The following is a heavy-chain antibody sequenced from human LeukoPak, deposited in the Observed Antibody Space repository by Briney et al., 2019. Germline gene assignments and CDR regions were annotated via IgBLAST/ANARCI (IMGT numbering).Heavy chain of an antibody. J-gene: IGHJ4*02. CDR2: IYYSGST. V-gene: IGHV4-59*08. CDR3: ARGTIAVAGLFDY. CDR1: GGSISSYY. Sequence: PSETLSLTCTVPGGSISSYYWSWIRQPPGKGLEWIGYIYYSGSTNYNPSLKSRVTISVDTSKNQFSLKLSSVTAADTAVYYCARGTIAVAGLFDYWGQGTLVTVSS. D-gene: IGHD6-19*01.